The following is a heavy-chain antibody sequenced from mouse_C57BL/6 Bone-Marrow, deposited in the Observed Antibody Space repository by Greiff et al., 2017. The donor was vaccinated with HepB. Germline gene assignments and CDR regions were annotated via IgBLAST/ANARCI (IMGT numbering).Heavy chain of an antibody. CDR1: GFTFSSYG. Sequence: EVKLMESGGDLVKPGGSLKLSCAASGFTFSSYGMSWVRQTPDKRLEWVATISSGGSYTYYPDSVKGRFTISRNNAKNTLYLQMSSLKSEDTAMYYCARSRQLRLLLFYYWGQGTLVTVSA. J-gene: IGHJ3*01. V-gene: IGHV5-6*01. D-gene: IGHD3-2*02. CDR3: ARSRQLRLLLFYY. CDR2: ISSGGSYT.